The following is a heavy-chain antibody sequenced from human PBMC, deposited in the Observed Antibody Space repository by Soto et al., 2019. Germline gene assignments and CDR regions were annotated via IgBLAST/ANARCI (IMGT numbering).Heavy chain of an antibody. J-gene: IGHJ5*02. D-gene: IGHD5-18*01. CDR1: GYTFTSYA. Sequence: GASVKVSCKASGYTFTSYAMHWVRQAPGQRLEWMGWINAGNGNTKYSQKFQGRVTITRDTSASTAYMELSSLRSEDTAVYYCARGGWAPMGAHHTALVTGLAPWGQGTPVTVSS. V-gene: IGHV1-3*01. CDR2: INAGNGNT. CDR3: ARGGWAPMGAHHTALVTGLAP.